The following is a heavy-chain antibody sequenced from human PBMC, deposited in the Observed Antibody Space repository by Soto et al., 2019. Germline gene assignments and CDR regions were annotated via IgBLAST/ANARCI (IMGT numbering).Heavy chain of an antibody. Sequence: QVQLVQSGAEVKKPGASVKVSCKASGYTFTSYGISWVRQAPGQGLEWMGWISAYNGNTKYAEKLQGRVTMTTDTSTSTAHTELRSLRSDDTAAYYCARVVNYGDYDMDWFHPWGQGTLVTVSS. V-gene: IGHV1-18*01. CDR2: ISAYNGNT. J-gene: IGHJ5*02. CDR1: GYTFTSYG. D-gene: IGHD4-17*01. CDR3: ARVVNYGDYDMDWFHP.